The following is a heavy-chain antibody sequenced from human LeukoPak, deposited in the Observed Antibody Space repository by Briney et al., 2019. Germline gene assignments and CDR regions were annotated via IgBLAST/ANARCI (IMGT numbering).Heavy chain of an antibody. CDR2: ISYDGSNK. D-gene: IGHD6-19*01. J-gene: IGHJ4*02. V-gene: IGHV3-30*03. CDR3: ARERGYSGYDWRIAVAGTPDY. CDR1: GFTFSSYG. Sequence: GGSLRLSCAASGFTFSSYGMHWVRQAPGKGLEWVAVISYDGSNKYYADSVKGRFTISRDNSKNTLYLQMNSLRAEDTAVYYCARERGYSGYDWRIAVAGTPDYWGQGTLVTVSS.